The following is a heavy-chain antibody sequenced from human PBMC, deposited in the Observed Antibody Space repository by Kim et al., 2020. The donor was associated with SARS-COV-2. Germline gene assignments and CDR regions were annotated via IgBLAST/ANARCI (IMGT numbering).Heavy chain of an antibody. J-gene: IGHJ4*02. Sequence: GGSLRLSCAASGFTFDDYAMHWVRQAPGKGLEWVSGISWNSGSIGYADSVKGRFTISRDNAKNSLYLQMNSLRAEDTALYYCAKGGAGGGSRKYFDYWGQGTLVTVSS. CDR1: GFTFDDYA. D-gene: IGHD2-15*01. V-gene: IGHV3-9*01. CDR3: AKGGAGGGSRKYFDY. CDR2: ISWNSGSI.